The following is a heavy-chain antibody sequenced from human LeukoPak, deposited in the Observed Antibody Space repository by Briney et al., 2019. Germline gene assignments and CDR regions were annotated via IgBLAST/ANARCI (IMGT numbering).Heavy chain of an antibody. V-gene: IGHV4-59*01. Sequence: PSETLSLTCSVSGGSISSYYWTWIRQPPGKGMEWLGYIYYSGLTNYNPSLKIRATISVDTSKNEFSLKLSSVTAADTAVYYCARESWDTMVRGAVFDYWGQGALVTVSS. J-gene: IGHJ4*02. CDR1: GGSISSYY. CDR2: IYYSGLT. CDR3: ARESWDTMVRGAVFDY. D-gene: IGHD3-10*01.